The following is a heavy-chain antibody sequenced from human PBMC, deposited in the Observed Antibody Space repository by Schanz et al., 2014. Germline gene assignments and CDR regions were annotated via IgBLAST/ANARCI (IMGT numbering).Heavy chain of an antibody. CDR3: ARDNRYCLFDY. CDR2: ISHDGYST. Sequence: EVQLLESGGGLVQPGGSLRLSCAASGFTFSSYAMSWVRQAPGKGLEYVSAISHDGYSTYYADSVKGRFTISRDNSKNTLYLQMSRLTTEDAAVYFCARDNRYCLFDYWGQGALVTVSS. V-gene: IGHV3-64D*06. J-gene: IGHJ4*02. D-gene: IGHD3-16*02. CDR1: GFTFSSYA.